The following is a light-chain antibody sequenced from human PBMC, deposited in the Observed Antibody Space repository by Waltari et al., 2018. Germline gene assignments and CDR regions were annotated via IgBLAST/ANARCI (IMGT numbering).Light chain of an antibody. CDR3: QQYDYWPWT. CDR2: GTS. Sequence: EIVMTQSPATLSLSPGESATLSCRSSQSVRSTFAWCQQKPGQPPRLLIYGTSTMASGIPSRFSGSGSGTEFSLTISSLQPEDFATYYCQQYDYWPWTFGQGTRVEVK. V-gene: IGKV3D-15*01. J-gene: IGKJ1*01. CDR1: QSVRST.